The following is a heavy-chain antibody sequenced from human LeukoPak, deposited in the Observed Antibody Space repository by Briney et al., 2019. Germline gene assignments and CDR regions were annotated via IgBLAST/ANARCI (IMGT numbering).Heavy chain of an antibody. Sequence: PSETLSLTRTVSGGSISSYYWSWIRQPPGKGLEWIGYIYYSGSTNYNPSLKSRVTISVDTSKNQFSLKLSSVTAADTAVYYCARQGGYSSDWFDPWGQGTLVTVSS. D-gene: IGHD3-22*01. V-gene: IGHV4-59*01. CDR2: IYYSGST. CDR1: GGSISSYY. CDR3: ARQGGYSSDWFDP. J-gene: IGHJ5*02.